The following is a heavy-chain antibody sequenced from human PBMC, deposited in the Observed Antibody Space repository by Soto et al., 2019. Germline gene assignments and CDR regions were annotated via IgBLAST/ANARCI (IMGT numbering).Heavy chain of an antibody. D-gene: IGHD6-13*01. J-gene: IGHJ6*02. CDR3: AKNWLSQLVRSRYYYFGMDV. V-gene: IGHV3-23*01. CDR1: GFTFSSYA. Sequence: GGSLRLSCAASGFTFSSYAMSWVHQAPGKGLEWVSAISGSAGSTYYADSVKGRFTISRDNSKNTLYLLLNSLRAEDTAVYYCAKNWLSQLVRSRYYYFGMDVWGQGTTVTVSS. CDR2: ISGSAGST.